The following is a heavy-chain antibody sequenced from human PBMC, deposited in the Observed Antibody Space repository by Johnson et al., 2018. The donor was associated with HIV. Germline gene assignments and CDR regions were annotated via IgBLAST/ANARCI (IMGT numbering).Heavy chain of an antibody. CDR2: IGTAGDT. CDR1: GFTLGSYD. J-gene: IGHJ3*02. CDR3: ARGGRKWELLGDDAFDI. V-gene: IGHV3-13*01. D-gene: IGHD1-26*01. Sequence: MQLVESGGGLVQRGGSLRLSCEASGFTLGSYDMHWVRQAAGKGLEWVSAIGTAGDTYYPGSVKGRFTISRENAKNSLYLQMNSLRAGDTAVYYCARGGRKWELLGDDAFDIWGQGTMVTVSS.